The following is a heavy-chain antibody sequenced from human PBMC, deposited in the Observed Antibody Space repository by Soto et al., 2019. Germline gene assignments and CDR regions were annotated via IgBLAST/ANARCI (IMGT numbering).Heavy chain of an antibody. CDR2: IESDGRGT. V-gene: IGHV3-74*01. CDR1: GFTFSTSW. D-gene: IGHD2-8*01. J-gene: IGHJ5*02. CDR3: ARDSMKGRFDP. Sequence: SGGSLRLSCAASGFTFSTSWMHWVRQAPGKGLVWVSRIESDGRGTTYADSVKGRFTISRDNAKNTLYLQMNNLRAEDTAVYYCARDSMKGRFDPWGQGTLVTVSS.